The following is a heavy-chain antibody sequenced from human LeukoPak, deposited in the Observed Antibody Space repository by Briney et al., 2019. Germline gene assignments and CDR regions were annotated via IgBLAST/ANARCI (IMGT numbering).Heavy chain of an antibody. D-gene: IGHD6-13*01. CDR1: GFTFRSYA. V-gene: IGHV3-23*01. CDR2: ISGSGGSA. CDR3: AKGFYSSSWYRGFDS. J-gene: IGHJ4*02. Sequence: PGGSLRLSCAASGFTFRSYAMNWVRQAPGKGLEWVSTISGSGGSANYADSVKGRFTISRDNSKSTLYLQINSLRAEDTAVYYCAKGFYSSSWYRGFDSWGQGTLVTVSS.